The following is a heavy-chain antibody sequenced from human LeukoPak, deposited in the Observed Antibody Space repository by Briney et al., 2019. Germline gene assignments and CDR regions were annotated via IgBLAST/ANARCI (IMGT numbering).Heavy chain of an antibody. Sequence: VASVTVSCTSSGYTFTIYYMHWVRQAPGQGLEWMGIINPSGGSTSYSQKFQGRVTMTRDTSTSKVYMELRSLRSEDTAVYYCARDGRFLEWLLFGAGGMDVWGQGTTVTVSS. CDR2: INPSGGST. V-gene: IGHV1-46*01. J-gene: IGHJ6*02. D-gene: IGHD3-3*01. CDR1: GYTFTIYY. CDR3: ARDGRFLEWLLFGAGGMDV.